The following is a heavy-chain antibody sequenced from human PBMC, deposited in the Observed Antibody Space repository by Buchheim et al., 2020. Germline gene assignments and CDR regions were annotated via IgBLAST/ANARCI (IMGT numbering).Heavy chain of an antibody. CDR2: ISGSGKTT. V-gene: IGHV3-48*03. Sequence: EVQLVESGGDLVQPGGSLRLSCAVSGFTFSSHEMNWVRQAPGKGLEWISYISGSGKTTRYADSVKGRFIVSRDNAKNSLYLQMNSLRDEDTAVYYCARDNGDGYNSVEYWGQGTL. D-gene: IGHD5-24*01. CDR3: ARDNGDGYNSVEY. J-gene: IGHJ4*02. CDR1: GFTFSSHE.